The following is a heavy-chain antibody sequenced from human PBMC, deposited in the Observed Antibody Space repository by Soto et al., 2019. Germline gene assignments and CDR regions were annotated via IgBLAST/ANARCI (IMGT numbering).Heavy chain of an antibody. V-gene: IGHV4-31*03. Sequence: SETLSLTCTVSGGSISSGGYYWSWIRQHPGKGLEWIGYIYYSGSTYYNPSLKSRVTISVDTSKNQFSLKQSSVTAADTAVYYCAREYYYDSSGLFDYWGQGALVTVSS. D-gene: IGHD3-22*01. CDR1: GGSISSGGYY. J-gene: IGHJ4*02. CDR3: AREYYYDSSGLFDY. CDR2: IYYSGST.